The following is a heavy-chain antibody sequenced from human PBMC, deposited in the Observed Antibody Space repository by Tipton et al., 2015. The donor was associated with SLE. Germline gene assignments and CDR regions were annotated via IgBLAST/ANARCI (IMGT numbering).Heavy chain of an antibody. Sequence: TLSLTCTVSGDSISYSSHYWGWIRLTPEKGLEWIGSIFSTGTTYYNPSLESRVSISIETSKNQFSLKVSSVTAADTAVYFCARHRSGSSWLDPWGQGTLVTVAS. CDR3: ARHRSGSSWLDP. V-gene: IGHV4-39*07. J-gene: IGHJ5*02. D-gene: IGHD1-26*01. CDR1: GDSISYSSHY. CDR2: IFSTGTT.